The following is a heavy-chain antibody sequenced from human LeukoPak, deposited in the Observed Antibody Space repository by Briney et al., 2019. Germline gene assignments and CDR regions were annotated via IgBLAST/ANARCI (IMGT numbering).Heavy chain of an antibody. CDR3: ARGRFYFDY. J-gene: IGHJ4*02. V-gene: IGHV2-70*04. CDR1: GFSLNTSGLG. D-gene: IGHD3-16*01. CDR2: IEWDDDK. Sequence: GSSPALVKTTQTLTLTCTFSGFSLNTSGLGVSWIRQPPGKALEWLARIEWDDDKFYSTSLKTRLTISKDTSKNQVVLTMTNMDPVDTATYYCARGRFYFDYWGQGTLDTVSS.